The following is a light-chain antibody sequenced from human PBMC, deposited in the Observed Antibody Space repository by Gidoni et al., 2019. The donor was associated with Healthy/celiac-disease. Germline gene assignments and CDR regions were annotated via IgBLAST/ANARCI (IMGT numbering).Light chain of an antibody. CDR2: DAS. V-gene: IGKV3-11*01. J-gene: IGKJ4*01. CDR3: QQRSNWPPLT. CDR1: QSVSSY. Sequence: ELVLAQSPATLSLSPGERATLSCRASQSVSSYLAWYQQKPGQAPRLLIYDASNRATGIPARFSGSVSGTDFTLTISSLEPEDVAVYYCQQRSNWPPLTFGGGTKVEIK.